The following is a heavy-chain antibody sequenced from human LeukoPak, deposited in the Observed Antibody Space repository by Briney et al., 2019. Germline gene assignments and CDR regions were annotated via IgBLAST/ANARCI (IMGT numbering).Heavy chain of an antibody. D-gene: IGHD3-16*01. CDR2: INSDGSST. J-gene: IGHJ4*02. V-gene: IGHV3-74*01. CDR3: ARDSFGLDY. Sequence: GGSLRLSCAASGFSFSTYAMSWVRQPPGMGLVWVARINSDGSSTNYADSVKGRITVSRDNAKNTLYLQLNSLRAEDTAVYYCARDSFGLDYWGQGTLVTVSS. CDR1: GFSFSTYA.